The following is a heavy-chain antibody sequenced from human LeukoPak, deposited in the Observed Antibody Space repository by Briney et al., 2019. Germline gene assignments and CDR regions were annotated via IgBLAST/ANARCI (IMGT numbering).Heavy chain of an antibody. CDR1: GGTFSSYA. CDR2: IILIFGTA. D-gene: IGHD6-13*01. CDR3: ARELGSSWYQPPTRGTWWFDP. J-gene: IGHJ5*02. V-gene: IGHV1-69*13. Sequence: GASVKVSCKASGGTFSSYAISWVRQAPGQGLEWMGGIILIFGTANYAQKFQGRVTITADESTSTAYMALSSLRSEDTAVYYCARELGSSWYQPPTRGTWWFDPWGQGTLVTVSS.